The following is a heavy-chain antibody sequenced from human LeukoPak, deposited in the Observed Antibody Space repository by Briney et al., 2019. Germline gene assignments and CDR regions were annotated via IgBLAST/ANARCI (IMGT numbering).Heavy chain of an antibody. CDR2: INAGNGNT. Sequence: ASAKVSCKASGYTFTSYAMHWVRQAPGQRLEWMGWINAGNGNTKYSQKFQGRVTITRDTSASTAYMELSSLRSEDTAVYYCARDLSVVPGVWFDPWGQGTLVTVSS. J-gene: IGHJ5*02. D-gene: IGHD2-2*01. CDR3: ARDLSVVPGVWFDP. V-gene: IGHV1-3*01. CDR1: GYTFTSYA.